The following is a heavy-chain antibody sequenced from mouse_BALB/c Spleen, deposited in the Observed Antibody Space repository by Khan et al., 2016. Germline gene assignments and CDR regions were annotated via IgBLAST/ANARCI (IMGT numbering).Heavy chain of an antibody. Sequence: VRLQQSGAELVRPGALVKLSCKASGFNIKDYYMHWVKQRPEQGLEWIGWIDPENGNTIYDPKFQGKASITADTSSNTAYLQLSSLTSEDTAVYYCARGYDGYYRFAYWGQGTLVTVSA. CDR1: GFNIKDYY. D-gene: IGHD2-3*01. CDR3: ARGYDGYYRFAY. V-gene: IGHV14-1*02. CDR2: IDPENGNT. J-gene: IGHJ3*01.